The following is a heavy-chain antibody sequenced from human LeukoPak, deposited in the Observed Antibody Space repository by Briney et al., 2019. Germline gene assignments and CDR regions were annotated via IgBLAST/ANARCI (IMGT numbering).Heavy chain of an antibody. D-gene: IGHD3-9*01. CDR2: ISAYDGNT. CDR1: GYTFTSYG. V-gene: IGHV1-18*01. CDR3: ARDGGQSYDILTGYYNNDYFDP. J-gene: IGHJ5*02. Sequence: ASVKVSCKASGYTFTSYGISWVRQAPGQGLEWMGWISAYDGNTDYAQYLQGRVTMTIDISTSTAYMELKSLRSDDTAVYYCARDGGQSYDILTGYYNNDYFDPWGQGTLVTVSS.